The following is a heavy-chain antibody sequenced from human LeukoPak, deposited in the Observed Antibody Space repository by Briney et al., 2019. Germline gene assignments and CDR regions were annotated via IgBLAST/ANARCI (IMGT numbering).Heavy chain of an antibody. CDR2: IYYSGST. V-gene: IGHV4-61*01. D-gene: IGHD6-19*01. CDR3: ARGGSPYSSGWFRWGRPYYFDY. CDR1: GGSISSSSYY. Sequence: SETLSLTCTVSGGSISSSSYYWSWIRQPPGKGLEWIGYIYYSGSTNYNPSLKSRVTISVDTSKNQFSLKLSSVTAADTAVYYCARGGSPYSSGWFRWGRPYYFDYWGQGTLVTVSS. J-gene: IGHJ4*02.